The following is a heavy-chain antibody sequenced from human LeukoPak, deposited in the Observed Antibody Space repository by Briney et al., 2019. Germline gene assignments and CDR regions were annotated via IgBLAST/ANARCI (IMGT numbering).Heavy chain of an antibody. Sequence: SETLSLTCAVYGGSFSGYYWSWIRQPPGKGLEWIGEINHSGSTNYNPSLKSRVTISVDTSKNQFSLKLSSVTAADTAVYYCARGPSLVPFDYWGQGTLVTVSS. CDR1: GGSFSGYY. V-gene: IGHV4-34*01. CDR2: INHSGST. J-gene: IGHJ4*02. D-gene: IGHD6-6*01. CDR3: ARGPSLVPFDY.